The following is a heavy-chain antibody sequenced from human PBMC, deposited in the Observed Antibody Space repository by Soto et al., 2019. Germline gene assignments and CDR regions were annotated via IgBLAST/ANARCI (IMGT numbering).Heavy chain of an antibody. D-gene: IGHD3-22*01. CDR3: ARGGREYYYDSSGYYLPY. CDR2: IIPILGIA. J-gene: IGHJ4*02. CDR1: GGTFSSYT. V-gene: IGHV1-69*02. Sequence: ASVKVSCKASGGTFSSYTISWVRQAPGQGLEWMGRIIPILGIANYAQKFQGRVTITADKSTSTAYMELSSLRSEDTAVYYFARGGREYYYDSSGYYLPYWGQGTLVTVSS.